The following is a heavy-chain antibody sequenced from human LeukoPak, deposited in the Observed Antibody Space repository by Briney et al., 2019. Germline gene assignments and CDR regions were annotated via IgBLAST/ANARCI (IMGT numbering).Heavy chain of an antibody. CDR3: AKLAAAGTGHY. Sequence: GGSLRLSCAASGFTFSSYAMTWVRQAPGKGLEWVSTVSGSGGSTYYADSVKGRFTISRGNSKNTLYLQMNSLRAEDTAVYYCAKLAAAGTGHYWGQGTLVTVSS. D-gene: IGHD6-13*01. V-gene: IGHV3-23*01. J-gene: IGHJ4*02. CDR2: VSGSGGST. CDR1: GFTFSSYA.